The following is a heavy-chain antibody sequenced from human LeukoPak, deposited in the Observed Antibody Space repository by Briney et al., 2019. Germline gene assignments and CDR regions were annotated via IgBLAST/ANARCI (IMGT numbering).Heavy chain of an antibody. CDR1: GGSISSTSYY. J-gene: IGHJ4*02. D-gene: IGHD4-17*01. V-gene: IGHV4-39*01. CDR3: ARLTRYGDARV. CDR2: IYYSGIT. Sequence: SETLSLTCTVSGGSISSTSYYWGWIRQPPGKGLEWIGTIYYSGITYYNPSLKSRATISVDTSKNQFSLKLTSVTAADTAVYYCARLTRYGDARVWGQGTLVTVSS.